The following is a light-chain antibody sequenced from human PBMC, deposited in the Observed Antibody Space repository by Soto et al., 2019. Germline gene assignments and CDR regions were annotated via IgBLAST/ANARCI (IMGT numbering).Light chain of an antibody. CDR3: QQRSNWPPWT. V-gene: IGKV3-11*01. CDR2: DAS. Sequence: EIVLTQSPATLSLSPGERATLACRASQSVSSYLAWYQQKPGQAHRLLIYDASNRATGIPARFSGSGSGTDFTLTIRRLEPEDFAVYYCQQRSNWPPWTFGQGTKVELK. CDR1: QSVSSY. J-gene: IGKJ1*01.